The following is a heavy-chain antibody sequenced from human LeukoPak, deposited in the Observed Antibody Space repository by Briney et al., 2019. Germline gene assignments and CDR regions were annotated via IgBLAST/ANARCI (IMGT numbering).Heavy chain of an antibody. V-gene: IGHV1-8*01. J-gene: IGHJ4*02. CDR1: GYTFTSYD. CDR3: ARVTFGGVVADFDY. CDR2: MTPNSGNT. Sequence: ASVKVSCKASGYTFTSYDINWVRQATGQGLEWMGWMTPNSGNTGYAQKFQGRVTMTRNTSIRTAYMELSSLRSEDTAVYYCARVTFGGVVADFDYWGQGTLVTVSS. D-gene: IGHD3-16*02.